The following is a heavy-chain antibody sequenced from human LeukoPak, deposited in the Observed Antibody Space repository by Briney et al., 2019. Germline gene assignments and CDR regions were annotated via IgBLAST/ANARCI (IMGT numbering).Heavy chain of an antibody. CDR1: GFTFSSYS. CDR2: ISSSSSTI. V-gene: IGHV3-48*01. J-gene: IGHJ3*02. CDR3: ARTYCGGDCYIRGAFDI. Sequence: RGSLRLSCAASGFTFSSYSMNWVRQAPGKGLEWVSYISSSSSTIYYADSVKGRFTISRDNAKNSLYLQMNSLRAEDTAVYYCARTYCGGDCYIRGAFDIWGQGTMVTVSS. D-gene: IGHD2-21*01.